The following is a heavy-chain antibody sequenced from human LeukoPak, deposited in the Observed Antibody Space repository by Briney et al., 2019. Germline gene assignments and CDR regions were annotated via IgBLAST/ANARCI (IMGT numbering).Heavy chain of an antibody. Sequence: GGSLRLSCVTSGFFFNSYWMSWVRQAPGKGLEWVSAISGSGGSTYYADSVKGRFTISRDNSKNTLYLQMNSLRAEDTAVYYCAKSKGIAAQGYFGYWGQGTLVTVSS. J-gene: IGHJ4*02. V-gene: IGHV3-23*01. CDR2: ISGSGGST. CDR1: GFFFNSYW. CDR3: AKSKGIAAQGYFGY. D-gene: IGHD6-13*01.